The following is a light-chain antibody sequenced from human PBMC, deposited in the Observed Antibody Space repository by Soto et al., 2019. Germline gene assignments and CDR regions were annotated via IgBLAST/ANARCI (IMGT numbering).Light chain of an antibody. CDR1: QSVNNNY. J-gene: IGKJ1*01. CDR3: QQYGRSPRT. CDR2: NAS. V-gene: IGKV3-20*01. Sequence: EIVLTQSPGTLSLSPGERATLSCRASQSVNNNYLAWYQQKPGQAPRLLIYNASNRATGIPDRFSGSESGTDFTLTISRLEPEDFAVYYCQQYGRSPRTFGQGTKVEIK.